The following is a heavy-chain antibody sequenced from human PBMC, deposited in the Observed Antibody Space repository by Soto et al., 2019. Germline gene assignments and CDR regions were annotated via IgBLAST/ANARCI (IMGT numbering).Heavy chain of an antibody. V-gene: IGHV3-11*01. CDR3: VTGYSSGCFDY. CDR2: ISSSGSTI. CDR1: GFTFSDYY. D-gene: IGHD6-19*01. J-gene: IGHJ4*02. Sequence: SLRLSCAASGFTFSDYYMSWIRQAPGKGLEWVSYISSSGSTIYYADSVKGRFTISRDNAKNSLYLQMNSLRAEDTAVYYCVTGYSSGCFDYWGQGTLVTVSS.